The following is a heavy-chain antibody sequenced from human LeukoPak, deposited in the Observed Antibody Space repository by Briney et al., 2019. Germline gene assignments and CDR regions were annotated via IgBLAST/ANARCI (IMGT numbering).Heavy chain of an antibody. V-gene: IGHV3-43*02. CDR1: GFTFDDYA. Sequence: GGSLRLSCAASGFTFDDYAMHWVRQAPEKGLELVSLISGDGGSTYYADSVKGRFTISRDNSKNSLYLQMNSLRTEDTALYYCAKDWYYYDSSGYTHAFDIWGQGTMVTVSS. D-gene: IGHD3-22*01. CDR3: AKDWYYYDSSGYTHAFDI. J-gene: IGHJ3*02. CDR2: ISGDGGST.